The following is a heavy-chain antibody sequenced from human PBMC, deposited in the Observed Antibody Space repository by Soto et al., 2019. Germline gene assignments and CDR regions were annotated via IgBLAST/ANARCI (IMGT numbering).Heavy chain of an antibody. D-gene: IGHD2-15*01. V-gene: IGHV3-23*01. CDR1: GFTFSSYG. CDR3: AKDLGIVVVVAAASFDY. J-gene: IGHJ4*02. CDR2: ISGSGSST. Sequence: GGSLRLSCAASGFTFSSYGMHWVRQAPGKGLEWVAAISGSGSSTYYADSVKGRFTISRDNSKNTLYLQMNSLRAEDTAVYYCAKDLGIVVVVAAASFDYWGQGTLVTVSS.